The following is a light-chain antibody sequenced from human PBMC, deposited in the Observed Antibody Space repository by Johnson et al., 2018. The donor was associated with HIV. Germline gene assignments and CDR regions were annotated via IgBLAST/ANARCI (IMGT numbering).Light chain of an antibody. Sequence: QSVLTQPPSVSAAPGQKVTISCSGSSSNIGNNYVSWYQQLPGTAPKLLIYENNKRPSGIPDRFSGSKSGTSATLSITGLQNGDEADYYCGTWDSSLSAYVSGTGTKVTVL. J-gene: IGLJ1*01. CDR3: GTWDSSLSAYV. CDR1: SSNIGNNY. CDR2: ENN. V-gene: IGLV1-51*02.